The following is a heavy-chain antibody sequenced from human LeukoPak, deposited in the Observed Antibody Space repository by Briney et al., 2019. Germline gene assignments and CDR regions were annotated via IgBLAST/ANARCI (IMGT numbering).Heavy chain of an antibody. CDR3: AKDRTFDWSPNDY. CDR1: GFTFSSYG. J-gene: IGHJ4*02. V-gene: IGHV3-23*01. Sequence: PGGSLRLSCAASGFTFSSYGMNWVRQAPGKGLEWVSGISGSGGSTDYADSVKGRFTISRDNSKNTLFLQMNSLKAEDTAIYYCAKDRTFDWSPNDYWGQGTLVAVSS. CDR2: ISGSGGST. D-gene: IGHD3-9*01.